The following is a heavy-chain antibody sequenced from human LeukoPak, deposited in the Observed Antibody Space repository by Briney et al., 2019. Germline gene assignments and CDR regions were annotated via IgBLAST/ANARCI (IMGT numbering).Heavy chain of an antibody. CDR3: ARDDYGDYRADY. V-gene: IGHV3-74*01. CDR1: GFTFSSYW. CDR2: INSDGSST. D-gene: IGHD4-17*01. Sequence: GGSLRLSCAASGFTFSSYWMHWVRQAPGKGLVWVSRINSDGSSTSYAVSVKGRFTISRDNAKNTLYLQMNSLRAEDTAVYYCARDDYGDYRADYWGQGTLVTVSS. J-gene: IGHJ4*02.